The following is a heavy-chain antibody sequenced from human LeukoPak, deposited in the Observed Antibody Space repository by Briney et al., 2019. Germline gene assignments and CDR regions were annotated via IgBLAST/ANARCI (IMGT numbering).Heavy chain of an antibody. CDR2: IYYSGST. CDR1: GGSISSSSYY. J-gene: IGHJ4*02. V-gene: IGHV4-39*01. D-gene: IGHD3-22*01. Sequence: SSETLSLTCTVSGGSISSSSYYWGWIRQPPGKGLEWIGSIYYSGSTYYNPSLKSRVTISVDTSKNQFSLKLSSVTAADTAVYYCARHPEYYYDSSGLDYWGQGTLVTVSS. CDR3: ARHPEYYYDSSGLDY.